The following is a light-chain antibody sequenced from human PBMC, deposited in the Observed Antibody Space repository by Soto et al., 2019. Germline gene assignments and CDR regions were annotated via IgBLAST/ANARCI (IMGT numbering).Light chain of an antibody. CDR3: QQGYSTPIT. Sequence: DIQMTQSPSSLSASLGDRVAITCRGSQSISSYLKWYQQKPGKAPKVLIYAASNLQSGVPSRFSGSGSGTDFALTISSLQPEDFATYYCQQGYSTPITFGQGTRLEIK. CDR2: AAS. CDR1: QSISSY. V-gene: IGKV1-39*01. J-gene: IGKJ5*01.